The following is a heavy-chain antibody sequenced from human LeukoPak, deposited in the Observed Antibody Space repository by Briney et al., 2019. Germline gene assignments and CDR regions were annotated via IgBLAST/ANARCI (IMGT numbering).Heavy chain of an antibody. V-gene: IGHV4-34*01. CDR3: ARSIAGRPNDY. J-gene: IGHJ4*02. D-gene: IGHD6-6*01. CDR1: GGSFSGYY. Sequence: SETLSLTCAVYGGSFSGYYWSWIRQSPGKRLEWIANIHYSGNTHYNPSLKSRVTISVDTSKNQFFLKLSSVTAADTAVYYCARSIAGRPNDYWGQGNLVTVSS. CDR2: IHYSGNT.